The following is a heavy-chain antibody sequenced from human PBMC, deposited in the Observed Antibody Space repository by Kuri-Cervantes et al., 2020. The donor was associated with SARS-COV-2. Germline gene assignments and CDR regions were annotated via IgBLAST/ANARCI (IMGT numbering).Heavy chain of an antibody. Sequence: GGSLRLSCAASGFTFSSYSMNWVRQAPGKGLEWVSSISSSSSYIYYADSVKGRFTISRGNAKNSLYLQMNSLRAEDTAVYYCARDFSSSGGFDYWGQGTLVTVSS. CDR3: ARDFSSSGGFDY. CDR2: ISSSSSYI. D-gene: IGHD6-6*01. V-gene: IGHV3-21*01. CDR1: GFTFSSYS. J-gene: IGHJ4*02.